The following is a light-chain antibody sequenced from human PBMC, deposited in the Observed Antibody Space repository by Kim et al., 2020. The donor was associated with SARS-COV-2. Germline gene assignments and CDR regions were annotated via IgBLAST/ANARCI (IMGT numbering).Light chain of an antibody. Sequence: SPGERATPTSRASQSISSNYLAWYQQKPGQAPRLLIYGASSRATGIPDRFSGSGSGTDFTLTINRLEPEDFAVYYCQQFGSSSPYTFGQGTKLEI. CDR1: QSISSNY. CDR3: QQFGSSSPYT. CDR2: GAS. V-gene: IGKV3-20*01. J-gene: IGKJ2*01.